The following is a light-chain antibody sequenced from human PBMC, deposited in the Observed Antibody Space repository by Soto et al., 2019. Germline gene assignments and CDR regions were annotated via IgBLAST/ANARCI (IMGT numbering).Light chain of an antibody. CDR1: SSDVGSYNL. V-gene: IGLV2-23*01. Sequence: QSALTQPASVSGSPGQSITISCTGTSSDVGSYNLVSWYQQHPGKAPKLMIYEGSKRPSGVSNRFSGSKSGNTASLTISGRQDEDEADYYCCAYAGSRVFGGGTKVTVL. CDR2: EGS. J-gene: IGLJ3*02. CDR3: CAYAGSRV.